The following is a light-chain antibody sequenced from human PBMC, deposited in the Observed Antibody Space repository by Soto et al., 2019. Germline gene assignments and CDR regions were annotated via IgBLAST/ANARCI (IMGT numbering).Light chain of an antibody. V-gene: IGKV2-28*01. CDR2: LGS. J-gene: IGKJ1*01. CDR3: MQALQTPPWT. CDR1: QSLLHANGYNY. Sequence: VMTQSPLSLPVTPGESASISCRSSQSLLHANGYNYLDWYLQKPGQSPQVLIYLGSNRASGVPNRFSGSGSGTDFTLKISRVEAEDVGVYYCMQALQTPPWTFCQGTKVEIK.